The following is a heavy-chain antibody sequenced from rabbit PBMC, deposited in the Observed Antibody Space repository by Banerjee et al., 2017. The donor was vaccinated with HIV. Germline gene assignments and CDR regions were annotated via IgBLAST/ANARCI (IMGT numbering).Heavy chain of an antibody. V-gene: IGHV1S40*01. Sequence: QSLEESGGDLVKPGASLTLTCTASGIDFSSYWMCWVRQAPGKGLEWIACINPGTFTRYASWAKGRFTISKTSSTTVTLQMTSLTAADTATYFCAREDYSFPLWGPGTLVTVS. J-gene: IGHJ6*01. CDR3: AREDYSFPL. CDR1: GIDFSSYW. CDR2: INPGTFT. D-gene: IGHD6-1*01.